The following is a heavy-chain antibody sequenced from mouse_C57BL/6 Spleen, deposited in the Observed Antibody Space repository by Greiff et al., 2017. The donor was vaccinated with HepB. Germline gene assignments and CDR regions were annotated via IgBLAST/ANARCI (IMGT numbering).Heavy chain of an antibody. CDR1: GYTFTDYY. CDR3: ARGDYYGSPYYFDY. J-gene: IGHJ2*01. D-gene: IGHD1-1*01. CDR2: IYPGSGNT. V-gene: IGHV1-76*01. Sequence: QVQLQQSGAELVRPGASVKLSCKASGYTFTDYYINWVKQRPGQGLEWIARIYPGSGNTYYNEKFKGKATLTAEKSSSTAYMQLSSLTSEDSAVYFCARGDYYGSPYYFDYWGQGTTLTVSS.